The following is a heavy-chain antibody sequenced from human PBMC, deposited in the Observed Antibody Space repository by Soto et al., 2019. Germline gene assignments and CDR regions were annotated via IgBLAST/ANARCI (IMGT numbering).Heavy chain of an antibody. J-gene: IGHJ4*02. D-gene: IGHD3-22*01. CDR1: GYTFTSYG. CDR2: ISAYNGNT. V-gene: IGHV1-18*04. Sequence: SVKVSCKASGYTFTSYGISWVRQAPGQGLEWMGWISAYNGNTNYAQKLQGRVTMTTDTSTSTAYMELRSLRSDDTAVYYCARSYYYDSSGYFDYWGQGTLVTLSS. CDR3: ARSYYYDSSGYFDY.